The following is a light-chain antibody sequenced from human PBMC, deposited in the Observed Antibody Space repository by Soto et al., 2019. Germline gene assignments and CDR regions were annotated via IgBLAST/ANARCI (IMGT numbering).Light chain of an antibody. CDR1: QSVNSN. CDR2: GAS. Sequence: EKVMTQSPAALSASPGERATLSCRASQSVNSNLAWYQQKPGQAPRLLLHGASTRATGIPARFSGSASGTEFTLTISSLQSEDSADYYCQQYNDWPPTFGGGTKVVVK. CDR3: QQYNDWPPT. V-gene: IGKV3-15*01. J-gene: IGKJ4*01.